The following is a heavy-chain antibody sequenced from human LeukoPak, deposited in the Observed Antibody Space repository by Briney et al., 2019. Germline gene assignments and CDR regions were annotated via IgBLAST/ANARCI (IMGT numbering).Heavy chain of an antibody. J-gene: IGHJ4*02. CDR1: GGSISSISYY. CDR2: IYYSGST. CDR3: ARRVSDPLKVDY. D-gene: IGHD3-22*01. V-gene: IGHV4-39*01. Sequence: SETLSLTCTASGGSISSISYYWGWIRQPPGKGLEWIGSIYYSGSTYYNPSLKSRITISVDTSKNQFSLKLSSVTAADTAVYYCARRVSDPLKVDYWGQGTLVTVSS.